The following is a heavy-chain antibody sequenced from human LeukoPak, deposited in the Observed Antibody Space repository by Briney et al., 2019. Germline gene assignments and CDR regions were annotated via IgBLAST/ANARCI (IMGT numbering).Heavy chain of an antibody. CDR2: IYHSGST. CDR3: ARIYYGSGSNEANWFDP. CDR1: GGSISSGDYY. D-gene: IGHD3-10*01. V-gene: IGHV4-30-4*02. Sequence: SETLSLTCTVSGGSISSGDYYWSWIRQPPGKGLEWIGYIYHSGSTHYNPSLKSRVTISVDTSKNQFSLKLSSVTAADTAVYYCARIYYGSGSNEANWFDPWGQGTLVTVSS. J-gene: IGHJ5*02.